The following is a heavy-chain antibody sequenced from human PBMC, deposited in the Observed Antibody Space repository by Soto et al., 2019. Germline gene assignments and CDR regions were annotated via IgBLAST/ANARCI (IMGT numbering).Heavy chain of an antibody. J-gene: IGHJ4*02. D-gene: IGHD2-15*01. Sequence: GGSLRLSCAASGFTFSSYWMHWVRQAPGKGPVWVSRINSDGSSTSYADSVKGRFTISRDNAKNTLYLQMNSLRAEDTAVYYCARGSAYCSGGSCYSEYYFDYWGQGTLVTVSS. CDR2: INSDGSST. CDR1: GFTFSSYW. CDR3: ARGSAYCSGGSCYSEYYFDY. V-gene: IGHV3-74*01.